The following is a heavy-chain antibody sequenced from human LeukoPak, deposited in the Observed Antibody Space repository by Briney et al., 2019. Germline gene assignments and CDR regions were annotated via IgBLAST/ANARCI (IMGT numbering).Heavy chain of an antibody. J-gene: IGHJ4*02. CDR3: ASSYYGSGSSFDY. CDR2: IYYSGST. V-gene: IGHV4-61*05. CDR1: GGSISSSSYY. Sequence: SETLSLTCTVSGGSISSSSYYWGWIRQPPGKGLEWIGYIYYSGSTNYNPSLKSRVTISVDTSKNQFSLNLSSVTAADTAVYYCASSYYGSGSSFDYWGQGTLVTVSS. D-gene: IGHD3-10*01.